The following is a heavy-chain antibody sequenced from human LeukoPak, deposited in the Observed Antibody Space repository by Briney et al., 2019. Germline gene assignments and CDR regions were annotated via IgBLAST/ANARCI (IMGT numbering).Heavy chain of an antibody. V-gene: IGHV1-46*01. CDR1: GYSFTRYH. Sequence: GASVKVSCKASGYSFTRYHMHWVRQAPGQGLEWMGIINPSGGRTTYAQNFRGRVTMTTDTSTSTLYMELSSLRSEDTAVYYCARVAYYGLDVWGQGTTVTVSS. CDR3: ARVAYYGLDV. J-gene: IGHJ6*02. CDR2: INPSGGRT.